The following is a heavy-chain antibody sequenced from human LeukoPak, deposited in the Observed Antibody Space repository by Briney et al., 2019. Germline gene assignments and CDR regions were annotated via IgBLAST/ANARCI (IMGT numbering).Heavy chain of an antibody. Sequence: GGSLRLSCAASGFSFNGYWMAWVRQAPGRGLEWVANIKKDGSEQYYMDSAKGRFTISRDNAKNSLYLQMNSLRADDTAVYYCARDRIVEETGYLDYWGQGTLVTVSS. D-gene: IGHD2-21*01. CDR1: GFSFNGYW. CDR2: IKKDGSEQ. V-gene: IGHV3-7*01. CDR3: ARDRIVEETGYLDY. J-gene: IGHJ4*02.